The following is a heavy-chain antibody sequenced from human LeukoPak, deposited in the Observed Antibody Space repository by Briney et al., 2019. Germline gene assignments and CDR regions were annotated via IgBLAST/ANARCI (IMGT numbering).Heavy chain of an antibody. D-gene: IGHD2-2*02. Sequence: QPGGSLRLSCAASGFTFSSYAMHWVRQAPGKGLEWVAVISYDGSNKYYADSVKGRFTISRDNSKNTLYLQMNSLRAEDTAVYYCARVDCSSTSCYMDYMDVWGKGTTVTVSS. V-gene: IGHV3-30-3*01. J-gene: IGHJ6*03. CDR2: ISYDGSNK. CDR3: ARVDCSSTSCYMDYMDV. CDR1: GFTFSSYA.